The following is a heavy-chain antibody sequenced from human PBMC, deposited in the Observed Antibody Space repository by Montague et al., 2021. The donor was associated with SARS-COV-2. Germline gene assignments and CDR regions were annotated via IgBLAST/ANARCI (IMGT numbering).Heavy chain of an antibody. CDR2: IYQSGSA. J-gene: IGHJ6*02. CDR3: ATGTRMYGVDF. D-gene: IGHD3-10*01. CDR1: GGSVSSGDYY. Sequence: TRSLTCVVSGGSVSSGDYYWSWIRQSPGKGLEWIGYIYQSGSAYYNPSLKSRVTISIDTSNNQFSLNLRSVTAADTALYYCATGTRMYGVDFWGQGTPVTVS. V-gene: IGHV4-30-2*06.